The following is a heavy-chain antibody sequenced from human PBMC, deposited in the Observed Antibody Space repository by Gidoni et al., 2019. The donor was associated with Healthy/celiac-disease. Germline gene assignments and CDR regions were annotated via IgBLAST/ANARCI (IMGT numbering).Heavy chain of an antibody. CDR3: ARSNYVGYSSGWYNVYFDY. D-gene: IGHD6-19*01. V-gene: IGHV4-34*01. CDR2: INHSGST. J-gene: IGHJ4*02. CDR1: GGSFSGYY. Sequence: QVQLQQWGAGLLKPSETLSLTCAVYGGSFSGYYWSWIRQPPGKGLEWIGEINHSGSTNYNPSLKSRVTISVDTSKNQFSLKLSSVTAADTAVYYCARSNYVGYSSGWYNVYFDYWGQGTLVTVSS.